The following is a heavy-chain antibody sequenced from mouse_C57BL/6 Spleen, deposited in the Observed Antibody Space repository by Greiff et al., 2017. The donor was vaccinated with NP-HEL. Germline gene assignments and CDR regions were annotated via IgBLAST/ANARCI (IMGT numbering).Heavy chain of an antibody. CDR1: GYAFSSSW. V-gene: IGHV1-82*01. CDR2: IYPGDGDT. Sequence: VKLMESGPELVKPGASVKISCKASGYAFSSSWMNWVKQRPGKGLEWIGRIYPGDGDTNYNGKFKGKATLTADKSSSTAYMQLSSLTSEDSAVYFCASRNYWYFDVWGTGTTVTVSS. CDR3: ASRNYWYFDV. J-gene: IGHJ1*03.